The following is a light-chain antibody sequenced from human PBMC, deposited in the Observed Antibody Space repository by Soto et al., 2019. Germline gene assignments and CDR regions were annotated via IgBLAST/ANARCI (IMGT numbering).Light chain of an antibody. CDR2: AAS. Sequence: IVLTQSPYTLAGSPGARPTLSCWASQSVTSNLAWYQQKRGQAPRLLIYAASTRATGVPARFSGSGSGTEFTLTISRLQSEDFAVYYCQQYNIWPPITFGQGTRLEIK. V-gene: IGKV3D-15*01. J-gene: IGKJ5*01. CDR1: QSVTSN. CDR3: QQYNIWPPIT.